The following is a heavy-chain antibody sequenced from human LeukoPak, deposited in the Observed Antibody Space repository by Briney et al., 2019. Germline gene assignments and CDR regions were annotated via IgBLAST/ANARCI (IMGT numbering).Heavy chain of an antibody. Sequence: SETLSLTCTVSGGSISSGDYYWSWIRQPPGKGLEWIGYIFYSGSTYYNPSLKSRVTISVDTSKNQFSLKLSSVTAADTAVYYCARADSSGSSGIWGQGTMVTVSS. CDR1: GGSISSGDYY. J-gene: IGHJ3*02. CDR2: IFYSGST. V-gene: IGHV4-30-4*01. D-gene: IGHD3-22*01. CDR3: ARADSSGSSGI.